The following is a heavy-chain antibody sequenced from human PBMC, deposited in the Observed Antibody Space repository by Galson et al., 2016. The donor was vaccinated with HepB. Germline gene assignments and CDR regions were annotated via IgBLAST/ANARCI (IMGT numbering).Heavy chain of an antibody. J-gene: IGHJ4*02. V-gene: IGHV3-64D*06. CDR2: VSADGIAT. D-gene: IGHD2-2*01. CDR3: VKDRGCPSCQYDY. CDR1: GFTFNNYA. Sequence: SLRLSCATSGFTFNNYAMHWVRQAPGKGLEYVSTVSADGIATYYADFVKGRFTISRDNSKNTLFLQMSSLRPEDTALYYCVKDRGCPSCQYDYWGQGALVTVSS.